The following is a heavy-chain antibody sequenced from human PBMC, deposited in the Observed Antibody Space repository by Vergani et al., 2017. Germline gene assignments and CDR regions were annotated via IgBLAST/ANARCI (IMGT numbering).Heavy chain of an antibody. Sequence: QVQLQESGPGLVKPSETLSLTCTVSGGSISSYYWSWIRQPPGKGLEWIGYIYYSGSTNYNPSLKSRVTISVDTCKNQFSLKLSSVTAADTAVYYCARGEGLVPDYWGQGTLVTVSS. CDR1: GGSISSYY. CDR2: IYYSGST. CDR3: ARGEGLVPDY. V-gene: IGHV4-59*01. D-gene: IGHD6-19*01. J-gene: IGHJ4*02.